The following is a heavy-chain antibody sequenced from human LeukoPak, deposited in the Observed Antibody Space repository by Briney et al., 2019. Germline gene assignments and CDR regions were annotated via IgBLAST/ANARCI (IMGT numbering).Heavy chain of an antibody. J-gene: IGHJ6*02. D-gene: IGHD3-16*01. V-gene: IGHV4-59*01. CDR2: TYYSGST. CDR1: GGSISSYY. CDR3: ARDPARGLYYYGMDV. Sequence: KPSETLSLTCTVSGGSISSYYWSWIRQPPGKGLEWIGYTYYSGSTNYNPSLKSRVTISVDTSKNQFSLKLSSVTAADTAVYYCARDPARGLYYYGMDVWGQGTTVTVSS.